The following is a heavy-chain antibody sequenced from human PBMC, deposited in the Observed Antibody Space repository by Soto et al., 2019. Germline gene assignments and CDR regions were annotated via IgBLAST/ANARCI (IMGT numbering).Heavy chain of an antibody. CDR3: ARLPSRVVVVHDAFDI. J-gene: IGHJ3*02. Sequence: QLQLQESGPGLVKPSETLSLTCTVSGGSISSSSYYWGWIRQPPGKGLEWIGNIYYSGSTYYSPSLKSRVTISVDTSKNQCSLKLSSVTAADTAVYYCARLPSRVVVVHDAFDIWGQGTMVIVSS. D-gene: IGHD2-15*01. V-gene: IGHV4-39*01. CDR2: IYYSGST. CDR1: GGSISSSSYY.